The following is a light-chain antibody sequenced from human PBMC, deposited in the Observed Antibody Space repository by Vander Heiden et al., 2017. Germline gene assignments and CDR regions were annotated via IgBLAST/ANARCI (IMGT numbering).Light chain of an antibody. J-gene: IGKJ2*01. V-gene: IGKV1-5*03. CDR2: KAS. CDR1: QSISSW. CDR3: QQDNSYSPET. Sequence: DIQMTQSPSTLSASVGDRVTITCRASQSISSWLAWYQQKPGKAPKLLIYKASSLESGVPSRFSASGYGTEFTLTISSLHPDDFATYYCQQDNSYSPETFGQGTKMEIK.